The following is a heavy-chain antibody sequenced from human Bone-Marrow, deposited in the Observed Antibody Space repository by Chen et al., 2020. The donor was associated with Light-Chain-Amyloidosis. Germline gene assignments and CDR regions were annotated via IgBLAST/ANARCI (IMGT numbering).Heavy chain of an antibody. D-gene: IGHD3-10*01. CDR3: ARERDGRGLDY. CDR2: ISYDGSRV. V-gene: IGHV3-30*03. CDR1: GFTFSSYA. Sequence: VESGGGVVQPGRSLRLSYAASGFTFSSYAMYWVRQAPGKGLEWLAFISYDGSRVSYAGSLKGRFTISRDQSKRKLYLQMNSLGPEDTALYYCARERDGRGLDYWGQGTLVSVST. J-gene: IGHJ4*02.